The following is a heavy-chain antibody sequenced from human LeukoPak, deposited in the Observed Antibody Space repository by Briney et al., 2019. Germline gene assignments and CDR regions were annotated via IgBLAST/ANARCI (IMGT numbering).Heavy chain of an antibody. D-gene: IGHD6-6*01. J-gene: IGHJ5*02. V-gene: IGHV4-34*01. CDR3: ARLSSLNWFDP. CDR2: INHSGST. CDR1: GGSFSGYY. Sequence: TSETLSLTCAVYGGSFSGYYWSWIRQPPGKGLEWIGEINHSGSTNYNPSLKSRVTISVDTSKNQFSLKLSSVTAADTAVYYCARLSSLNWFDPWGQGTLVTVSS.